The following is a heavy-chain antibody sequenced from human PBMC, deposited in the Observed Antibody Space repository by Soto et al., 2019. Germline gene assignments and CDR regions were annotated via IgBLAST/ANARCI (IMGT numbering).Heavy chain of an antibody. Sequence: ASVKVSCKASGGTFSSYAISWVRQAPGQGLEWMGGIIPIFGTANYAQKFQGRVTITADESTSTAYMELSSLRSEDTAVYYCARDRLYIAATEDYYYGMDVWGQGTTVTVS. CDR3: ARDRLYIAATEDYYYGMDV. J-gene: IGHJ6*02. V-gene: IGHV1-69*13. CDR1: GGTFSSYA. D-gene: IGHD6-6*01. CDR2: IIPIFGTA.